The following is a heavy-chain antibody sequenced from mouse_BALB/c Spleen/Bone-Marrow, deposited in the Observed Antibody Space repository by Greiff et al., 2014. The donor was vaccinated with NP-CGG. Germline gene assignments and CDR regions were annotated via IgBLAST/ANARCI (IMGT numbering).Heavy chain of an antibody. CDR1: GFNIKDTH. CDR2: IDPANGNT. CDR3: GGNYGDAAWFAY. Sequence: EVQLQQSGAELVKPGASVKLSCTASGFNIKDTHMHWVKQGPEQGLEWIGRIDPANGNTKYDPNFQGKATITADTSSNTAYLQLRSLASENTACNCCGGNYGDAAWFAYWGQGTLVTVSA. V-gene: IGHV14-3*02. D-gene: IGHD1-1*01. J-gene: IGHJ3*01.